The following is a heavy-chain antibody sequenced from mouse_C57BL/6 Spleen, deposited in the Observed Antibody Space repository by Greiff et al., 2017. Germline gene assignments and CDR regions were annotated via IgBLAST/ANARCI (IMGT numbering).Heavy chain of an antibody. D-gene: IGHD2-4*01. J-gene: IGHJ3*01. V-gene: IGHV1-69*01. CDR1: GYTFTSYW. CDR3: ARSLYDYDGEVFAY. Sequence: VQLQQPGAELVMPGASVKLSCKASGYTFTSYWMHWVQQRPGQGLEWIGEIDPSDSYTNYNQKFKGKSTLTVDKSSSTAYMQLSSLTSEDSAVYYCARSLYDYDGEVFAYWGQGTLVTVSA. CDR2: IDPSDSYT.